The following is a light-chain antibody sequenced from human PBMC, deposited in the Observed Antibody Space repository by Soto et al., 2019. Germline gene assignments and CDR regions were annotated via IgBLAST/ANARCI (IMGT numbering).Light chain of an antibody. CDR3: QQRSKWLT. Sequence: DTVMTESPVALSVPLGDRATINRKSCLSVLYSSNNKNYLAWYQQKPGQPPKALIYWASTRESGVPDRFSGSGSGTDFTLTISSLEPEDFAVYYCQQRSKWLTFGGGTKVDIK. CDR1: LSVLYSSNNKNY. J-gene: IGKJ4*01. V-gene: IGKV4-1*01. CDR2: WAS.